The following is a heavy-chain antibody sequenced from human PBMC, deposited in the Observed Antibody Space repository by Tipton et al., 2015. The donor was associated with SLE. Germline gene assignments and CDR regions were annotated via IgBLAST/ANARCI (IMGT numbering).Heavy chain of an antibody. Sequence: RSLRLSCSASGFTFSSYGMHWVRQAPGKGLEWVAVRWYDGSNKYYADSVKGRFTISRDNAKKSLYLQMNSLRPEDTALYYCAKDSGGQGFDYWGQGTLVTVSS. CDR3: AKDSGGQGFDY. V-gene: IGHV3-33*03. J-gene: IGHJ4*02. CDR2: RWYDGSNK. CDR1: GFTFSSYG. D-gene: IGHD3-10*01.